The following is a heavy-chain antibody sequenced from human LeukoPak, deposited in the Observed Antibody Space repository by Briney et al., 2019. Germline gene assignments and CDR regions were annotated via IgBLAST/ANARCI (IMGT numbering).Heavy chain of an antibody. D-gene: IGHD4-23*01. CDR1: GASISNSNYY. CDR2: IHYSGGT. CDR3: LYGGNSGDWVY. J-gene: IGHJ4*02. V-gene: IGHV4-39*07. Sequence: SETLSLTCTVSGASISNSNYYWAWIRQPPGKGLEWIGSIHYSGGTYYNPSLKSRITISVDKSKNQFSLKLNSVTAADTAVYYCLYGGNSGDWVYWGQGTLVTVSS.